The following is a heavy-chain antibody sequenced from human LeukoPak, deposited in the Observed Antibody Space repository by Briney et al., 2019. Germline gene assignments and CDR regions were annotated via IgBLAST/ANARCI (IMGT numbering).Heavy chain of an antibody. Sequence: GGSLRLSCAASGFTFKGYWMSWVRQAPGKGLEWVANIQQDGSEKKYVDSVKGRFTISRDNAKNSLYLQMGSLRAEDTAVYYCVRLRYTYGKNFDCWGQGTLVTVSS. CDR2: IQQDGSEK. J-gene: IGHJ4*02. CDR3: VRLRYTYGKNFDC. V-gene: IGHV3-7*01. D-gene: IGHD5-18*01. CDR1: GFTFKGYW.